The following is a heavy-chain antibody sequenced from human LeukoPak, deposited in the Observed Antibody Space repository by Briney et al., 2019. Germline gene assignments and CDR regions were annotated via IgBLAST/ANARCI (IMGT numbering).Heavy chain of an antibody. Sequence: ASVKVSCKASGYTFTNYYLHWVRQAPGQGLEWMGVINPSGGSTNYAQKFQGRVTMTSDRSTSTIYMEVSSLRSEDTAIYYCARIPHVSSPFDFWGQGTLVTVSS. J-gene: IGHJ4*02. CDR2: INPSGGST. V-gene: IGHV1-46*01. CDR1: GYTFTNYY. CDR3: ARIPHVSSPFDF. D-gene: IGHD6-13*01.